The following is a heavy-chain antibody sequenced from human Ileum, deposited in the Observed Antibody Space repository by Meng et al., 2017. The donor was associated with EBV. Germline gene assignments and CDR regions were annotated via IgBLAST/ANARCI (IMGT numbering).Heavy chain of an antibody. J-gene: IGHJ5*02. CDR3: ALFTRSWFDP. CDR2: IYWDDDK. Sequence: QITLKESGPTLGKPTXTLTLTRTFSGFSLSTSEVGVGWIRQPPGKALEWLAVIYWDDDKRYSPSLKSRLTITKDTSKNQVVLTLTNMDPVDTATYYCALFTRSWFDPWGQGTLVTVSS. V-gene: IGHV2-5*02. D-gene: IGHD2-2*01. CDR1: GFSLSTSEVG.